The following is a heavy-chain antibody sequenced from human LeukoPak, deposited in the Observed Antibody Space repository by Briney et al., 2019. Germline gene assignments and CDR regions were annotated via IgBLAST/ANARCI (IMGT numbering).Heavy chain of an antibody. CDR2: MNPNSGNT. J-gene: IGHJ3*02. CDR1: GYTFTSHD. D-gene: IGHD5-24*01. V-gene: IGHV1-8*01. Sequence: GASVKVSCKASGYTFTSHDINWVRQATGQGLEWMGWMNPNSGNTGYAQKFQGRVTMTRNTSISTAYMELSSLRSEDTAVYYCASEKATINAFDIWGQGTMVTVSS. CDR3: ASEKATINAFDI.